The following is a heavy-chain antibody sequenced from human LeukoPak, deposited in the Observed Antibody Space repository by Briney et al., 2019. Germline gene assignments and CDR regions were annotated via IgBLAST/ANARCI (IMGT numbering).Heavy chain of an antibody. D-gene: IGHD1-7*01. J-gene: IGHJ4*02. CDR2: ISTYNGNT. CDR1: GYTVTSYV. Sequence: ASVKVSCKASGYTVTSYVISWVRQAPGQGLEGMGWISTYNGNTNYAQKLQGRVTMTTATSTSTAYMELRSLRSDDTAVYYCARDKKGITGTTPYFDYWGQGTLVTVSS. CDR3: ARDKKGITGTTPYFDY. V-gene: IGHV1-18*01.